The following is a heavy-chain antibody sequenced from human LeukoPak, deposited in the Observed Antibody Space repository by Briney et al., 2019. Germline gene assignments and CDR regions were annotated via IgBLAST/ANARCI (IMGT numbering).Heavy chain of an antibody. Sequence: PSETLSLTCAVYGGSFSGYYWSWIRQPPGKGLEWIGEINHSGSTNYNPSLKSRVTISVDTSKNQFSLKPSSVTAADTAVYYCARQVRYYYDSSGHFDGDYWGQGTLVTVSS. V-gene: IGHV4-34*01. CDR2: INHSGST. D-gene: IGHD3-22*01. CDR1: GGSFSGYY. J-gene: IGHJ4*02. CDR3: ARQVRYYYDSSGHFDGDY.